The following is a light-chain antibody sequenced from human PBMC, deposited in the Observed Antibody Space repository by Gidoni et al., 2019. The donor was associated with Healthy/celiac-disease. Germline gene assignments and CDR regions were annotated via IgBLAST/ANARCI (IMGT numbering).Light chain of an antibody. CDR3: QQSYSTSWT. J-gene: IGKJ1*01. V-gene: IGKV1-39*01. Sequence: DVQMTQSQSSLSASGGDRVTITCRASQSISSYLNLYQQKPGKTPKLLIYAASSLQSGVPSMFSGSGSGTEFTLTISRLQPEYFATYYCQQSYSTSWTFGQGTKVEIK. CDR1: QSISSY. CDR2: AAS.